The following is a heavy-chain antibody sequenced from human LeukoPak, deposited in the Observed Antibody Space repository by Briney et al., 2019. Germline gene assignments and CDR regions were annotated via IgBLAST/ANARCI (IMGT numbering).Heavy chain of an antibody. CDR3: ASQTSAWYTSP. V-gene: IGHV4-39*01. CDR1: GGSISTTTYY. J-gene: IGHJ5*02. CDR2: IYYSGIT. D-gene: IGHD6-19*01. Sequence: KPSETLSLNCTVSGGSISTTTYYWGWIRQPPGKGLDWIGSIYYSGITYYNPSLKSRVTISVDTSKNQFSLKLTSATAADTAVYYCASQTSAWYTSPWGQGTLVTVSS.